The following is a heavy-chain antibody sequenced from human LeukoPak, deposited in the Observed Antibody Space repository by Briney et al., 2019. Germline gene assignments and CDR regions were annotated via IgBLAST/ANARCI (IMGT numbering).Heavy chain of an antibody. D-gene: IGHD3-3*01. CDR2: ISGSGGST. V-gene: IGHV3-23*01. J-gene: IGHJ4*02. CDR3: AKGRINDFWSGYLDDY. CDR1: GFTFSSYA. Sequence: PGGSLRLSCAASGFTFSSYAMSWVRQAPGKGLEWVSAISGSGGSTYYADSVKGRFTISRDNSKNTLYLQMNSLRAEDTAVYYCAKGRINDFWSGYLDDYWGQGTLVTVSS.